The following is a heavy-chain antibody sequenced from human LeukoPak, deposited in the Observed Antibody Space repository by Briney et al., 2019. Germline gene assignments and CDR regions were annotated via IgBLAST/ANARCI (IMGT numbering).Heavy chain of an antibody. CDR1: GGSFSGYY. Sequence: SETLSLTCAVYGGSFSGYYWSWIRQPPGKGLEWIGEINHSGGTNYNPSLKSRVTISVDTSKNQFSLKLSSVTAADTAVYYCARVLRYLSAFDYWGQGTLVTVSS. CDR3: ARVLRYLSAFDY. D-gene: IGHD3-9*01. CDR2: INHSGGT. V-gene: IGHV4-34*01. J-gene: IGHJ4*02.